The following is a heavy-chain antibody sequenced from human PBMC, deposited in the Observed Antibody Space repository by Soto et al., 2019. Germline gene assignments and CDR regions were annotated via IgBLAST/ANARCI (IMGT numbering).Heavy chain of an antibody. D-gene: IGHD5-18*01. CDR3: AKAGSRYGKGWYYYYMDV. CDR2: ISANGDST. V-gene: IGHV3-23*01. Sequence: ELQLLESGGGLVQPGGSLRLSCAASGLTFSIYAMTWVRQAPGKGLEWVSTISANGDSTYYAASVKGRLTISRDNSKNTLFLQMNSLRGEDTAVYYCAKAGSRYGKGWYYYYMDVWGKGTTVTV. J-gene: IGHJ6*03. CDR1: GLTFSIYA.